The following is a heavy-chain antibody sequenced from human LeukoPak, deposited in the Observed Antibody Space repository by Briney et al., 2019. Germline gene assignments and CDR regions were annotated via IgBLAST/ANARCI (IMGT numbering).Heavy chain of an antibody. V-gene: IGHV3-30*18. CDR2: ISYDGSNK. Sequence: TGGSLRLSCAASGFTFSSYGMHWVRQAPGKGLEWVAVISYDGSNKYYADSVKGRFTISRDNSKNTLYLQMNSLRAEDTAVYYCAKLPTVTTWNDYWGQGTLVTVSS. D-gene: IGHD4-17*01. CDR1: GFTFSSYG. CDR3: AKLPTVTTWNDY. J-gene: IGHJ4*02.